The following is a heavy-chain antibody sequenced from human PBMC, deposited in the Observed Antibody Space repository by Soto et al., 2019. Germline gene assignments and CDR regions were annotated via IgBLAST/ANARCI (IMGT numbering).Heavy chain of an antibody. CDR1: GFTFSSYW. D-gene: IGHD5-18*01. CDR3: AREGNGYESYFDF. J-gene: IGHJ4*02. V-gene: IGHV3-7*01. Sequence: EVQLVESGGGLVQPGGSLRLSCAASGFTFSSYWMSWVRQAPGRGLEWVANIRQDGNEKYYVDSVKGRFTISRDNAKRLLYLQLNSLRAEDTAVYYCAREGNGYESYFDFWGQGTLVTVSS. CDR2: IRQDGNEK.